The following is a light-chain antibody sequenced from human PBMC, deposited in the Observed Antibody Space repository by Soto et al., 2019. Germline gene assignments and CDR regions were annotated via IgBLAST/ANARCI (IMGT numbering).Light chain of an antibody. CDR3: NLFETAAYI. CDR2: SAS. CDR1: QTISSSY. J-gene: IGKJ2*01. Sequence: EIVVTQSPGALSLSPGDSATLSCRASQTISSSYLAWYQQKLGQAPRLLIYSASTRATGIPDRFSGGGSVTDFTLTISRLEPEDGALYFCNLFETAAYIFGQGTRLEI. V-gene: IGKV3-20*01.